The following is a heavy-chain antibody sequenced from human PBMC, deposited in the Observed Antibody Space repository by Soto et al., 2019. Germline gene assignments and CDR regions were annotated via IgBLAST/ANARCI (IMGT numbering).Heavy chain of an antibody. Sequence: DASVKVSCKASGYTFTDYYIHWVRQAPGQGLEWMGWINPNSGGTDFAQKFQGTVTMTGDTSIDTAYMELSRLTSDDTAVYYCARARSGGYTYGPGLDYWGQGTLVTVSS. CDR2: INPNSGGT. D-gene: IGHD5-18*01. J-gene: IGHJ4*02. V-gene: IGHV1-2*02. CDR3: ARARSGGYTYGPGLDY. CDR1: GYTFTDYY.